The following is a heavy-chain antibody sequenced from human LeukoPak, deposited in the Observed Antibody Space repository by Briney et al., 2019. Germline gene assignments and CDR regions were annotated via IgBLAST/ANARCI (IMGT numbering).Heavy chain of an antibody. D-gene: IGHD3-3*01. CDR3: ARARRSTIFGIILDY. J-gene: IGHJ4*02. CDR1: GGSFSGYY. V-gene: IGHV4-34*01. CDR2: INHSGST. Sequence: SETLSLTCAVYGGSFSGYYWSWIRQPPGKGLEWIGEINHSGSTNYNPSLKSRVTISVDTSKNQFSLKLSSVTAAGTAVYYCARARRSTIFGIILDYWGQGTLVIVSS.